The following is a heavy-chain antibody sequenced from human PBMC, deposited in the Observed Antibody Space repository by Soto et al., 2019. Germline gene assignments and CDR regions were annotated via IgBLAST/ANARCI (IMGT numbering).Heavy chain of an antibody. CDR2: IYYSGST. V-gene: IGHV4-59*01. D-gene: IGHD3-3*01. Sequence: SETLSLTCTVSGGSISRNYWSWMRQPPGQRPEWIGYIYYSGSTNYNPSLKSRVTISVDTSKNQFSLKLNSVTAADTAVYYCAREGIFGVVKEGYFDYWGQGTLVTVSS. J-gene: IGHJ4*02. CDR3: AREGIFGVVKEGYFDY. CDR1: GGSISRNY.